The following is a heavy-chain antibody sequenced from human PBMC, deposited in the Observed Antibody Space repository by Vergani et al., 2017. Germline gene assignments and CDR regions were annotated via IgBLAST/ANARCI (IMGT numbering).Heavy chain of an antibody. CDR2: ISYDGSNR. J-gene: IGHJ4*02. Sequence: QVQLVESGGGVVQPGRSLRLSCAASGFTFSSYAMHWVRQAPGKGLEWVAVISYDGSNRYYADSVKGRFTISRDNSKNTLYLQMNSLRAGDTAVYYCARGNIVGATLAYFDYWGQGSLVTVSS. CDR3: ARGNIVGATLAYFDY. V-gene: IGHV3-30-3*01. CDR1: GFTFSSYA. D-gene: IGHD1-26*01.